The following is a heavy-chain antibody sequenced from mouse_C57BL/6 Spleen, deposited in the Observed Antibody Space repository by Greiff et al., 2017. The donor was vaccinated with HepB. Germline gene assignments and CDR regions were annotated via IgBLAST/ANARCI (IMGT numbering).Heavy chain of an antibody. J-gene: IGHJ3*01. V-gene: IGHV5-17*01. CDR2: ISSGSSTI. D-gene: IGHD4-1*01. CDR1: GFTFSDYG. CDR3: ARNNWDVGFAY. Sequence: DVHLVESGGGLVKPGGSLKLSCAASGFTFSDYGMHWVRQAPEKGLEWVAYISSGSSTIYYADTVKGRFTISRDNAKNTLFLQMTSLRSEDTAMYYCARNNWDVGFAYWGQGTLVTVSA.